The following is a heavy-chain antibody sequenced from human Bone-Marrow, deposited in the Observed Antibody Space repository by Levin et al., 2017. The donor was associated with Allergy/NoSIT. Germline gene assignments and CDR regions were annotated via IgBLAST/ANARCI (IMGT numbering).Heavy chain of an antibody. J-gene: IGHJ4*02. Sequence: GGSLSLSCAASGFTFSSYWMHWVRQAPGKGLVWVSRIKGDGSFTNYADSVKGRFTISRDNAENKLYLQMNSLRDEDTAVYYCARDGDHWNFDHWGQGTLVTVSS. D-gene: IGHD1-1*01. CDR1: GFTFSSYW. CDR3: ARDGDHWNFDH. V-gene: IGHV3-74*01. CDR2: IKGDGSFT.